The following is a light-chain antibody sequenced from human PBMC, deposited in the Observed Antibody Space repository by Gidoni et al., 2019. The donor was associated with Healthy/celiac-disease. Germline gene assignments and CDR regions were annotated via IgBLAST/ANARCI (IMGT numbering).Light chain of an antibody. V-gene: IGLV1-40*01. CDR3: QSYDSSLSGSKV. CDR2: GNS. J-gene: IGLJ3*02. Sequence: QSVLTQPPSVSGAPGQRVPISCTGSSSNIGAGYDVHWYQQLPGTSPKLLISGNSNRPSWVPDRFSGSKSGTSASLAITGLQAEDEADYSCQSYDSSLSGSKVFGGGTKLTVL. CDR1: SSNIGAGYD.